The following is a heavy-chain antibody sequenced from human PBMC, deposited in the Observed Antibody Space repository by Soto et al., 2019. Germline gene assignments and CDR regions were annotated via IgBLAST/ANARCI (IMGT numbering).Heavy chain of an antibody. CDR3: AKCRGGDYREYYFDY. V-gene: IGHV3-23*01. J-gene: IGHJ4*02. D-gene: IGHD3-10*01. CDR2: ITNGAGGRT. CDR1: GFTFIGYA. Sequence: GGSLRLSCAASGFTFIGYAIIFFRQAPFKGLEWVSTITNGAGGRTYYADSVKGRFTISRDNSMNTLYLQLNTLRAEDTAVYYCAKCRGGDYREYYFDYWGLGTLVTVSS.